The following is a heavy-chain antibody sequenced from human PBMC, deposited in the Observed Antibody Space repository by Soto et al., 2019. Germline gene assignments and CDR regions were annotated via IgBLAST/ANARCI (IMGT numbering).Heavy chain of an antibody. J-gene: IGHJ3*02. CDR2: ISYDGSNK. Sequence: QVQLVESGGGVVQPGRSLRLSCAASGFTFSSYAMHWVRQAPGKGLEWVAVISYDGSNKYYADSVKGRFTISRDNSKNTLYLQMNSLRAEDMAVYYCARDSNYYDSSGYWAGDAFDIWGQGTMVTVSS. CDR1: GFTFSSYA. V-gene: IGHV3-30-3*01. CDR3: ARDSNYYDSSGYWAGDAFDI. D-gene: IGHD3-22*01.